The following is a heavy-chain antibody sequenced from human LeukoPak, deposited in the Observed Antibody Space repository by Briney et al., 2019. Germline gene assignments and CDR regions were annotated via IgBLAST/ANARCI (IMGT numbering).Heavy chain of an antibody. CDR1: GFTFSSYE. V-gene: IGHV3-21*01. CDR2: ISRSSSYI. J-gene: IGHJ4*02. D-gene: IGHD5-18*01. Sequence: KAGGSLRLSCAASGFTFSSYEMNWVRQAPGKGLEWVSSISRSSSYIYYGDSVKGRFTISRDNAKNSLYLQMNSLRAEDTAVYYCARVVWGWDTAMPTPFDYWGQGTLVTVSS. CDR3: ARVVWGWDTAMPTPFDY.